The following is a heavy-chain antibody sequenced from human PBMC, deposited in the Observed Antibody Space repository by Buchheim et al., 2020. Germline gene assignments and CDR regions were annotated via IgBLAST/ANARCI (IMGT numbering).Heavy chain of an antibody. Sequence: QVQLVESGGGVVQPGRSLRLSCAASGFTFSSYAMHWVRQAPGKGLEWVAVISYDGSNKYYADSVKGRFTISRDNSKTTLYLQMNSLRAEDTAVYYCARVNPYYYYYGMDVWGQGTT. V-gene: IGHV3-30*04. CDR2: ISYDGSNK. CDR3: ARVNPYYYYYGMDV. CDR1: GFTFSSYA. J-gene: IGHJ6*02.